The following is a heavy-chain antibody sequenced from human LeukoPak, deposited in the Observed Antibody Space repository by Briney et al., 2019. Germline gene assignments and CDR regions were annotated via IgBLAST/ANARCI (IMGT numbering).Heavy chain of an antibody. V-gene: IGHV4-34*01. CDR2: INQSGST. CDR3: ARGRWLQYET. J-gene: IGHJ5*02. Sequence: SETLSLTCGVYGESFSGDYWSGVRQPPGKGLEWIGEINQSGSTNYITSLKRRVTISVDTSKTQFSLKLISVTAADTAAYYCARGRWLQYETWGQGTLVTVSS. D-gene: IGHD5-24*01. CDR1: GESFSGDY.